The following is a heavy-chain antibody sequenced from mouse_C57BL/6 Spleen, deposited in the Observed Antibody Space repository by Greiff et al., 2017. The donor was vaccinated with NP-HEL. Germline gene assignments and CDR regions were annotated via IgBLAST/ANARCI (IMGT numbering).Heavy chain of an antibody. CDR3: ARNSIITTVVAPLAMDY. Sequence: VMLVESGPGLVQPSQSLSITCTVSGFSLTSYGVHWVRQSPGKGLEWLGVIWSGGSTDYNAAFISRLSISKDNSKSQVFFKMNSLQADDTAIYYCARNSIITTVVAPLAMDYWGQGTSVTVSS. D-gene: IGHD1-1*01. V-gene: IGHV2-2*01. J-gene: IGHJ4*01. CDR1: GFSLTSYG. CDR2: IWSGGST.